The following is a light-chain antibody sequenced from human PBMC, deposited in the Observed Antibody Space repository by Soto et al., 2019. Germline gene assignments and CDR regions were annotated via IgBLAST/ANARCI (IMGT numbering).Light chain of an antibody. CDR3: QQYNNWPTWT. V-gene: IGKV3-15*01. Sequence: EIVVTQSPATLSVSPGERATLSCGASQSVSSNLAWYQQKPGQAPRLLIYGASTRATGIPARFSGSGSGTEFTLTISSLQSEDFAVYYCQQYNNWPTWTFGQGTKV. CDR1: QSVSSN. J-gene: IGKJ1*01. CDR2: GAS.